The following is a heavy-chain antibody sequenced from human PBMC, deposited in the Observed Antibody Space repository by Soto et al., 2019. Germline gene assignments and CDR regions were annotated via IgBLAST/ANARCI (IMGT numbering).Heavy chain of an antibody. D-gene: IGHD1-1*01. CDR1: GGSISSYY. Sequence: PSETLSLTCTVSGGSISSYYWSWIRQPPGKGLEWIGYIYYSGSTNYNPSLKSRVTISVDTSKNQFSLKLSSVTAADTAVYYCARVEDAYYFDYWGQGTLVTVSS. CDR3: ARVEDAYYFDY. V-gene: IGHV4-59*01. CDR2: IYYSGST. J-gene: IGHJ4*02.